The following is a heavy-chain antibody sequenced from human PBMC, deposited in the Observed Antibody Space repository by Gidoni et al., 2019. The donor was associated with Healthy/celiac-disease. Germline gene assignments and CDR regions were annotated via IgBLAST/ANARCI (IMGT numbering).Heavy chain of an antibody. Sequence: EEQLVESGGGWVQPGVSVRLACLASGFTVSSDWMGWVRQAPGKGLECVAIIKQDVSEKYYVDSVKGRFTISKDNAKNSLYLQMNSLRAEDTAVYYCARSGIVGATPFDYWGQGTLVTVSS. D-gene: IGHD1-26*01. CDR2: IKQDVSEK. V-gene: IGHV3-7*01. CDR3: ARSGIVGATPFDY. CDR1: GFTVSSDW. J-gene: IGHJ4*02.